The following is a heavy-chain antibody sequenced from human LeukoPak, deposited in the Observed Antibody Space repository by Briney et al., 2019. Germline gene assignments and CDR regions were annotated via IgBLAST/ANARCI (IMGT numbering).Heavy chain of an antibody. CDR3: ARGARGYSYGSTGGYNWFDP. V-gene: IGHV4-59*01. D-gene: IGHD5-18*01. CDR1: GGSISSYY. CDR2: IYYSGST. Sequence: PSETLSLTCTVSGGSISSYYWSWIRQPPGKGLEWIGYIYYSGSTNYNPSLKSRVTISVDTSKNQFSLKLSFVTAADTAVYYCARGARGYSYGSTGGYNWFDPWGREPWSPSPQ. J-gene: IGHJ5*02.